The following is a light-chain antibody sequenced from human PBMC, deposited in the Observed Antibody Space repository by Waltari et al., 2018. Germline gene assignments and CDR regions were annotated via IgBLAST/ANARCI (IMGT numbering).Light chain of an antibody. Sequence: DIQMTQSPSTLSASVGDSVTITCRASPSIDKWLSWYQQKPGKATKVLIYRASNLEGGVPSRFSGSGSGTEFTLTISSLQPDDFGTFYCQQYSSYPLTFGPGTKVDFK. CDR3: QQYSSYPLT. CDR2: RAS. V-gene: IGKV1-5*03. CDR1: PSIDKW. J-gene: IGKJ3*01.